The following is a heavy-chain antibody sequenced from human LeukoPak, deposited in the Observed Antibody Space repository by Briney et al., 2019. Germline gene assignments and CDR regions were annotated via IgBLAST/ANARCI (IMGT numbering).Heavy chain of an antibody. CDR2: IDNDSGTI. Sequence: GGPLRLSCAASGFTFSGYSMNWLRQAPGKGLEWISYIDNDSGTIYYADSVKGRFTISRDNDKDSLYLQMNSLRVEDTAVYYCARDRAAPTWYFDLWGRGTLVSVSS. J-gene: IGHJ2*01. D-gene: IGHD2-15*01. CDR3: ARDRAAPTWYFDL. V-gene: IGHV3-48*01. CDR1: GFTFSGYS.